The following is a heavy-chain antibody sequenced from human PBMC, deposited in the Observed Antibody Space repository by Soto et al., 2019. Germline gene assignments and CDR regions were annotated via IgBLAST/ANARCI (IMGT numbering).Heavy chain of an antibody. J-gene: IGHJ4*02. Sequence: GSLGLSCTASGFTFGNYAINWVRQAPGKGLEWVGLIRNQTYSGTRESAASVKGRFTISRDDSNGIAYLQMNSLKTEDSAVYYCTRAESPAVAYFFDYWGQGTLVTVSS. CDR2: IRNQTYSGTR. CDR1: GFTFGNYA. CDR3: TRAESPAVAYFFDY. V-gene: IGHV3-49*04. D-gene: IGHD2-15*01.